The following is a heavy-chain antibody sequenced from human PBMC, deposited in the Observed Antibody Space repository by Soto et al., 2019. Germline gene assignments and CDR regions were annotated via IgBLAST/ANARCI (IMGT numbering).Heavy chain of an antibody. V-gene: IGHV4-34*01. CDR2: INHSGST. CDR3: ARGRKGARKMSRVAASFNWFDP. D-gene: IGHD2-15*01. J-gene: IGHJ5*02. CDR1: GGSFSGYY. Sequence: PSETLSLTCAVYGGSFSGYYWSWIRQPPGKGLEWIGEINHSGSTNYNPSLKSRVTISVDTSKNQFSLKLSSVTAADTAVYYCARGRKGARKMSRVAASFNWFDPWGQGTLVTVS.